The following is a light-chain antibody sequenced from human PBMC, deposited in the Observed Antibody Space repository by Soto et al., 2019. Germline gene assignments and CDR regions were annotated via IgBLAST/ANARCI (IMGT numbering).Light chain of an antibody. J-gene: IGKJ3*01. CDR2: DVS. CDR1: HDISIY. CDR3: QQYENLPPKFT. Sequence: DIQMTQSPSSLSASVGDRVTITCQASHDISIYLNWYQHKAGEAPKLLIYDVSHLETGVPSRFSGSGSGTDFTFTITSLQPEDVATYYCQQYENLPPKFTFGPGTKVDIK. V-gene: IGKV1-33*01.